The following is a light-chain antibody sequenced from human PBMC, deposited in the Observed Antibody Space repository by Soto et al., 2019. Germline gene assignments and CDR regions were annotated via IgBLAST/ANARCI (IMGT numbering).Light chain of an antibody. J-gene: IGLJ2*01. CDR3: AAWDDSLSGVV. CDR2: RNN. V-gene: IGLV1-47*01. Sequence: QTVVTQPPSASGTPGQRVTISCSGSSSNIGSNYVYWYQQLPGTAPKLLIYRNNQRPSGVTDPFSGSKSGTSASLAISGLRSEGEADYYCAAWDDSLSGVVFGGGTKVTVL. CDR1: SSNIGSNY.